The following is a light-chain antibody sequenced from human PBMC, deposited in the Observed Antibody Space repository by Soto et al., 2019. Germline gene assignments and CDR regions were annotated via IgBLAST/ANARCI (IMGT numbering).Light chain of an antibody. J-gene: IGLJ2*01. CDR1: SSDVGSHNL. CDR2: EVT. CDR3: CSDAGSSPFYVA. Sequence: QSALTQPASVSGSPGQSITISCTGTSSDVGSHNLVSWYQQHPGKAPKLMIYEVTKRPSGVSDRFSGSKSGNTASLTISGLQAEDEADYYCCSDAGSSPFYVAFGGGTKLTVL. V-gene: IGLV2-23*02.